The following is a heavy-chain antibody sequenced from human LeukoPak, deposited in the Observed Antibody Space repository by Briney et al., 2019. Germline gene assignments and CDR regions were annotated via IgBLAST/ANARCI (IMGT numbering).Heavy chain of an antibody. CDR1: GFMFSDYS. CDR2: VSSGTTYI. CDR3: ARGIVGTTETTFDY. J-gene: IGHJ4*02. V-gene: IGHV3-21*01. Sequence: GGSLRLSCAAPGFMFSDYSMNWVRQAPGKGLEWVSSVSSGTTYIHYADSVKGRFTMSRDNAKNSLFLQMNSLRAEDTAVYYCARGIVGTTETTFDYWGQGTLVTVSS. D-gene: IGHD1-26*01.